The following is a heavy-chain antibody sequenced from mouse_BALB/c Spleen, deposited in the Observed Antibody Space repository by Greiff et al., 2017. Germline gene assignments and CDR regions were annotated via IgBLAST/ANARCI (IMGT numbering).Heavy chain of an antibody. J-gene: IGHJ4*01. D-gene: IGHD2-10*01. CDR1: GFAFSSYD. V-gene: IGHV5-12-1*01. CDR2: ISSGGGST. Sequence: EVKLVESGGGLVKPGGSLKLSCAASGFAFSSYDMSWVRQTPEKRLEWVAYISSGGGSTYYPDTVKGRFTISRDNAKNTLYLQMSSLKSEDTAMYYCARRQAYYGYAMDYWGQGTSVTVSS. CDR3: ARRQAYYGYAMDY.